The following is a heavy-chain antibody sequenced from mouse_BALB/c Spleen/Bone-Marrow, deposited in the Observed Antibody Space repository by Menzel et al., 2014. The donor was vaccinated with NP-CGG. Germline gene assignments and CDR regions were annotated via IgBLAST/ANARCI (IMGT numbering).Heavy chain of an antibody. J-gene: IGHJ4*01. Sequence: QVQLQQSGAELVRPGTSVKVSCKASGYAFTNYLIEWVKQRSGQGLEWIGVINPGSGGTNYNEKFKGKATLTADKSSSTAYMQLSSLTSDDSAVYFYARSGYYGSNYAMDYWGQGTSDTVSS. CDR2: INPGSGGT. D-gene: IGHD1-1*01. CDR1: GYAFTNYL. CDR3: ARSGYYGSNYAMDY. V-gene: IGHV1-54*01.